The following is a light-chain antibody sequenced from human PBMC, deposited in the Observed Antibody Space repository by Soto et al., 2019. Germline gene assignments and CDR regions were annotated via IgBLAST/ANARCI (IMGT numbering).Light chain of an antibody. V-gene: IGKV3-20*01. CDR1: QSFXSN. CDR3: QQYGSSGT. CDR2: XAS. J-gene: IGKJ1*01. Sequence: IVVTQSPSALSVSPGERATLACRASQSFXSNFAWYEEKPGQAPRLLIYXASNRATVIPDMFSGSGCGTDFTLTISMLEPEDVEVYYWQQYGSSGTFGQGTKVDI.